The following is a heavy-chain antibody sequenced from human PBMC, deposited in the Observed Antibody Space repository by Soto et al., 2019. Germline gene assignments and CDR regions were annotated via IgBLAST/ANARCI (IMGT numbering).Heavy chain of an antibody. CDR3: ARGGSGYVWFNEF. Sequence: QEQLVQSGAEVKKPGSSVKVSCKASGGIFSSYAISWVRQAPGQGLEWVGGIIPIFGTANYAQKFQGRVTSTADESTNTAYMDLSSLKSGDTAIYYCARGGSGYVWFNEFWGQGTLVTVSS. D-gene: IGHD3-22*01. J-gene: IGHJ4*02. V-gene: IGHV1-69*01. CDR1: GGIFSSYA. CDR2: IIPIFGTA.